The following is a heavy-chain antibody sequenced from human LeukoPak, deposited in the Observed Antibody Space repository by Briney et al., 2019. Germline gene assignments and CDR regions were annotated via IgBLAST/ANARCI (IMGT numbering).Heavy chain of an antibody. CDR1: GGSISSYY. CDR3: ARISLTGYAPISGYFDY. Sequence: SETLSLTCTVSGGSISSYYWGWIRQPPGKGLNWIGSIYYSGSTYYNPSLKSRVTISINTSKNQFSLKLDSVTAADTAVYYCARISLTGYAPISGYFDYWGQGTLVTVSS. V-gene: IGHV4-39*07. D-gene: IGHD3-9*01. CDR2: IYYSGST. J-gene: IGHJ4*02.